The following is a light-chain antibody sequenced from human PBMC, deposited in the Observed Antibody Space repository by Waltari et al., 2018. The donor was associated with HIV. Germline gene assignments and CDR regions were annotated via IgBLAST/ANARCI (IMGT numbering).Light chain of an antibody. CDR1: SSNIGAAYD. Sequence: QSVLTQPPSVSGAPGQRITISCTGSSSNIGAAYDVHWYQQLPGTAPQLLIFADTNRPSGVPDRFSGSKSGTSASPAITGLQAEDEANYYCCSRANGGSYVCGSGSTVIVL. V-gene: IGLV1-40*01. J-gene: IGLJ1*01. CDR3: CSRANGGSYV. CDR2: ADT.